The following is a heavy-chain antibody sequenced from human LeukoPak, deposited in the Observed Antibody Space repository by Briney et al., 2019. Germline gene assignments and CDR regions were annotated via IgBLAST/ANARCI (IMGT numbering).Heavy chain of an antibody. Sequence: TGGSLRLSCAASGFTFSSYGMHWVRQAPGKGLEWVAVISYDGSNKYYADSVKARFTISRDNSKNTLYLQMNSLRAEDTAVYYCAKAQYKKSSASADWGQGTLVTVSS. J-gene: IGHJ4*02. CDR2: ISYDGSNK. CDR3: AKAQYKKSSASAD. D-gene: IGHD3-22*01. CDR1: GFTFSSYG. V-gene: IGHV3-30*18.